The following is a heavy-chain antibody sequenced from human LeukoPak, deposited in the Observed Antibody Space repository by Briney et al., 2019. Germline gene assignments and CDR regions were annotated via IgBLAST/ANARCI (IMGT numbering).Heavy chain of an antibody. CDR2: ISVGGSDE. D-gene: IGHD6-19*01. Sequence: GGSLRLSCAASGFTFSSCALSWVRQAPGKGLEWISYISVGGSDEDYADSVKGRFSISRDNAKNSLFLQMNSLRVEDTAVYYCARDVGFNNGWPAWGQGTLVTVSS. J-gene: IGHJ5*02. CDR3: ARDVGFNNGWPA. V-gene: IGHV3-21*05. CDR1: GFTFSSCA.